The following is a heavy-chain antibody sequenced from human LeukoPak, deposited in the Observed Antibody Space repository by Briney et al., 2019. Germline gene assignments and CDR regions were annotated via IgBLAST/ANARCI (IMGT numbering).Heavy chain of an antibody. CDR2: ITSSSNYI. V-gene: IGHV3-21*01. CDR3: ARDLRL. J-gene: IGHJ4*02. CDR1: GFXFSSFS. Sequence: GGSLRLSCGASGFXFSSFSINWVRQAPGKGLEWVSSITSSSNYIYYASSVRGRFTISRDNAKNSLYLQMNSLRAEDTAVYYCARDLRLWGQGTLVTVSS.